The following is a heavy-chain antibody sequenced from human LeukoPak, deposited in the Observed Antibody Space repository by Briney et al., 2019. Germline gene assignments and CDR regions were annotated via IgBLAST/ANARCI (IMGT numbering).Heavy chain of an antibody. CDR2: IYTSGST. D-gene: IGHD6-13*01. CDR1: GGSISSGSYY. V-gene: IGHV4-61*02. J-gene: IGHJ4*02. CDR3: AKDLTRGPYSSSWYYFDY. Sequence: SETLSLTCTVSGGSISSGSYYWSWIRQPAGKGLEWIGRIYTSGSTNYNPSLKSRVTISVDTSKNQFSLKLSSVTAADTAVYYCAKDLTRGPYSSSWYYFDYWGQGTLVTVSS.